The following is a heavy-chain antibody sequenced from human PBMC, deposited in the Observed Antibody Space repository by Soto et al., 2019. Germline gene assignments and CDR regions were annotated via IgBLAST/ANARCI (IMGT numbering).Heavy chain of an antibody. CDR1: GFTFSNAW. Sequence: PGGSLRLSCAASGFTFSNAWMSWVRQAPGKGLEWVGRIKSKTDGGTTDYAAPVKGRFTISRDDSKNTLYLQMNSLKTEDTAVYYCTTRVTMIVRPPAPIDYWGQGTLVTVSS. V-gene: IGHV3-15*01. J-gene: IGHJ4*02. CDR3: TTRVTMIVRPPAPIDY. CDR2: IKSKTDGGTT. D-gene: IGHD3-22*01.